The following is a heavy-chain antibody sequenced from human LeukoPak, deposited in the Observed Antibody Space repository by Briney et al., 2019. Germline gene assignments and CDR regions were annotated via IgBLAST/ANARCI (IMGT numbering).Heavy chain of an antibody. CDR2: IYYTGST. D-gene: IGHD1-26*01. CDR1: GGSISSYY. J-gene: IGHJ4*02. V-gene: IGHV4-59*08. CDR3: ACGTYYYFDY. Sequence: SETLSLTCIVSGGSISSYYWSWIRLPPGKGLEWIGHIYYTGSTNYNPSLKSRVTISVDTSKNQFSLKLSSVTAADTAVYYWACGTYYYFDYWGQGTLVTVSS.